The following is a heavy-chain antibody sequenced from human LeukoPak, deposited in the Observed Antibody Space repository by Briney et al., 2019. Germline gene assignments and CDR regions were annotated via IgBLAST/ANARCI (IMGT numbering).Heavy chain of an antibody. D-gene: IGHD3-22*01. CDR3: ARALDYYDSSGYQNYFDY. V-gene: IGHV1-8*01. J-gene: IGHJ4*02. CDR2: MNPNSGNT. CDR1: GYTFTSYD. Sequence: GASVKVSCKASGYTFTSYDINWVRQATGQGLEWMGWMNPNSGNTGYAQKFQGRVTMTRNTSISTAYMELSSLRSEDAAVYYCARALDYYDSSGYQNYFDYWGQGTLVTVSS.